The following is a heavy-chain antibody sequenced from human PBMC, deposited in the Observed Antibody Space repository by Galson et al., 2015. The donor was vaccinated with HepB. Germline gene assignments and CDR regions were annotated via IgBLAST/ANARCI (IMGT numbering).Heavy chain of an antibody. Sequence: GAEVKKAGQSLKISCKGSGYSFNRFWIGWVRQMPGKGLEWIGIIYPDDSDTRYSPSFQGQVTISVDKYISTAYLQWSSLKASDTAMYFCASPKLGNKGGYALDIWGQGTMVTVS. J-gene: IGHJ3*02. CDR1: GYSFNRFW. V-gene: IGHV5-51*03. CDR2: IYPDDSDT. CDR3: ASPKLGNKGGYALDI. D-gene: IGHD1/OR15-1a*01.